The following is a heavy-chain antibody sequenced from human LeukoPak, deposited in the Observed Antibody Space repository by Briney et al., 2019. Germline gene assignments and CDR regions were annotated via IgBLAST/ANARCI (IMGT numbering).Heavy chain of an antibody. V-gene: IGHV3-30*02. D-gene: IGHD3-22*01. Sequence: GGSLRLSCAASGFTFSSYGMHWVRQAPGQGLEWVAFIRYDGSNKYYADSVKGRFTIPRDNSKNTLYLQMNSLRAEDTAVYYCAKDHDDSSGYYDYFQHWGQGTLVTVSS. CDR1: GFTFSSYG. CDR2: IRYDGSNK. CDR3: AKDHDDSSGYYDYFQH. J-gene: IGHJ1*01.